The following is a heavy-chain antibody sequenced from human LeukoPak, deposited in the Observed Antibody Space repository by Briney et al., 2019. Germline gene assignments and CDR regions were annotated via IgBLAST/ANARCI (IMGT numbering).Heavy chain of an antibody. CDR3: ARQGVSSYQYYFDY. CDR2: IHYSGST. Sequence: SETLSLTCTVSGGSIGSYFWSWIRQTPGKGLEWIGDIHYSGSTNYNPSLKSRVTISVDTSKNQFSLKLTSVTAADTAVYYCARQGVSSYQYYFDYWGQGTLVTVSS. J-gene: IGHJ4*02. D-gene: IGHD3-22*01. CDR1: GGSIGSYF. V-gene: IGHV4-59*08.